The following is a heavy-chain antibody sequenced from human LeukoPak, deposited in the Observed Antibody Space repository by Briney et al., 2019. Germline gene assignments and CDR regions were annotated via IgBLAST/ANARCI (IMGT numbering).Heavy chain of an antibody. V-gene: IGHV3-23*01. J-gene: IGHJ4*02. CDR3: AREAQVGADFDS. Sequence: GGSLRLSCAGSGFTFSSYAMTWVRQAPGTGLEWVSSISHSDGTTYYADSVKGRFTISRDNSKNTLFLQMNSLRAEDTAVYYCAREAQVGADFDSWGQGTLVTVSS. D-gene: IGHD1-26*01. CDR1: GFTFSSYA. CDR2: ISHSDGTT.